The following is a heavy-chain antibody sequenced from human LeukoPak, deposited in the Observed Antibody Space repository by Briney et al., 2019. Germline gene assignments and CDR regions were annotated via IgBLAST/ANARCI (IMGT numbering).Heavy chain of an antibody. Sequence: GGSLRLSCAASGFALSSHWMTWVRQVPWRGPEWVANVNRDGSETYYLDSVKGRFTISKDNAKNSLYLQMNSLRAEDTALYHCARNNGMDVWGQGTTVIVSS. V-gene: IGHV3-7*03. CDR3: ARNNGMDV. CDR1: GFALSSHW. CDR2: VNRDGSET. J-gene: IGHJ6*02.